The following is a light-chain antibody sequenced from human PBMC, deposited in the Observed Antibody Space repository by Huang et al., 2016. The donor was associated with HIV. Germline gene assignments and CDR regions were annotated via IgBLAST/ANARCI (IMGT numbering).Light chain of an antibody. CDR1: QSGSSN. J-gene: IGKJ2*01. V-gene: IGKV3-15*01. CDR3: HQYNNWPPYT. CDR2: GAS. Sequence: EIVMTQSPATLSVSPGERATLSCRASQSGSSNLAWYQQKTGQTPRPLIYGASTRATGIPARFSGSGAATEFTLIVSSLQSEDFAVYYCHQYNNWPPYTFGQGTKLEIK.